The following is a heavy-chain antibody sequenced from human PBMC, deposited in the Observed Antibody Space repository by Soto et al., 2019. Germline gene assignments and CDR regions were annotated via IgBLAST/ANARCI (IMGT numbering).Heavy chain of an antibody. Sequence: PSETLSLTCTVSVGSISSSSYYWGWIRQPPGKGLEWIGSIYYSGSTYYNPSLKSRVTISVDTSKNQFSLKLSSVTAADAAVYYCARKGRGSYYYGMHVWGQGTTVTVSS. D-gene: IGHD3-10*01. V-gene: IGHV4-39*01. J-gene: IGHJ6*02. CDR2: IYYSGST. CDR3: ARKGRGSYYYGMHV. CDR1: VGSISSSSYY.